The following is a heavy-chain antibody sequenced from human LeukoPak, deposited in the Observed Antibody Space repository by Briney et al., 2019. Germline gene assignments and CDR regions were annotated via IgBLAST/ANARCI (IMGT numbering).Heavy chain of an antibody. CDR2: VYPGDSDS. CDR1: GYAFSDYW. D-gene: IGHD3-22*01. J-gene: IGHJ4*02. V-gene: IGHV5-51*01. CDR3: AKYDSSGYIDY. Sequence: GESLKISCKGSGYAFSDYWIAWVRQMPGKGLEWMGIVYPGDSDSTYSPSLQGQVTFSADKSIRTAYVQWSSLRASDTAMYYCAKYDSSGYIDYWGQGTLVTISS.